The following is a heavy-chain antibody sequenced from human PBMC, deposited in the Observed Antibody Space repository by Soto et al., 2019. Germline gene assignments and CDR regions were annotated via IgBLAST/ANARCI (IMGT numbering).Heavy chain of an antibody. J-gene: IGHJ4*02. CDR2: IYYSGST. D-gene: IGHD3-22*01. CDR3: ARGTTHYYDSSGYFFFDY. CDR1: GGSISSYY. Sequence: SETLSLTCTVSGGSISSYYWSWIRQPPGKGLEWIGYIYYSGSTNYNPSLKSRVTISVDTSKNQFSLKLSSVTAADTAVYYCARGTTHYYDSSGYFFFDYWGQGALVTVSS. V-gene: IGHV4-59*01.